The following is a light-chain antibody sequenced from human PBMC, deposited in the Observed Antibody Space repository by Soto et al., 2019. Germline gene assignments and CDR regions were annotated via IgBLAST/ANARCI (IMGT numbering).Light chain of an antibody. Sequence: DIQMTQSPSSLSASVGDRVTITCRASQSISSYLNWYQQKPGKAPKLLIYAGSSLQSGVPSRLSGSGSGTDFTRTISSLQPEDFATYYCQQSYSTLWTFGQGTKVEIK. CDR1: QSISSY. V-gene: IGKV1-39*01. CDR2: AGS. CDR3: QQSYSTLWT. J-gene: IGKJ1*01.